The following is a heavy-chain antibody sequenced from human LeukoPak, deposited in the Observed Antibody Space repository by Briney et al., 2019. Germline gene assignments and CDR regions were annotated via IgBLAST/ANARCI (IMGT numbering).Heavy chain of an antibody. CDR3: AKEGRAARLSAPLDY. V-gene: IGHV3-23*01. Sequence: GGSLRLSCAASGFTFDDYAMSWVRQAPGKGLEWVSAISGSRSYTYYADSVKGRFTISRDNSKNTLYLQMNSLRAEDTAVYYCAKEGRAARLSAPLDYWGQGTLVTVSS. J-gene: IGHJ4*02. CDR2: ISGSRSYT. CDR1: GFTFDDYA. D-gene: IGHD6-6*01.